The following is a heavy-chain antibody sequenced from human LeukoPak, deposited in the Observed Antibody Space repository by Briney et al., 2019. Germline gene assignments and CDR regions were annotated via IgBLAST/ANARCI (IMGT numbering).Heavy chain of an antibody. V-gene: IGHV3-7*05. CDR2: MKQDGSEK. Sequence: GGALRLSCAASGFTFSRYWMTWVRQAPGKGREWGANMKQDGSEKYYVDSVKGRFTISRDNAKNSLYLQMNSLRAEDTAVYYCARDDRSFDYWGQGTLVTVSS. J-gene: IGHJ4*02. CDR1: GFTFSRYW. CDR3: ARDDRSFDY.